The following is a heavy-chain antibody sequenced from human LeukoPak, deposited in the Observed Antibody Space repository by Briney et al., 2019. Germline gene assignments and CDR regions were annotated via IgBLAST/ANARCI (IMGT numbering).Heavy chain of an antibody. Sequence: PGGSLRLSCAASGLTFSSYSMNWVRQAPGKGLEWVSSISSSSSYIYYADSVKGRFTISRDNAKNSLYLQMNSLRAEDTAVYYCARDGLLTGYLDYWGQGTLVTGSS. CDR1: GLTFSSYS. CDR2: ISSSSSYI. J-gene: IGHJ4*02. CDR3: ARDGLLTGYLDY. V-gene: IGHV3-21*01. D-gene: IGHD3-9*01.